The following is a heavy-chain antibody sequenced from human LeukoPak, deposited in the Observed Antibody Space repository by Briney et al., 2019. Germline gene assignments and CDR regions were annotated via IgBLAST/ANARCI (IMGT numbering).Heavy chain of an antibody. J-gene: IGHJ3*02. V-gene: IGHV3-30*18. CDR1: GFTFSSYG. CDR2: ISYDGSNK. CDR3: AKIYDSSGYFPDAFDI. Sequence: PGGSLRLSCAASGFTFSSYGMHWVRQAPGKGLEWGAVISYDGSNKYYADSVKGRFTISRDNSKNTLYLQMNSLRAEDTAVYYCAKIYDSSGYFPDAFDIWGQGTMVTVSS. D-gene: IGHD3-22*01.